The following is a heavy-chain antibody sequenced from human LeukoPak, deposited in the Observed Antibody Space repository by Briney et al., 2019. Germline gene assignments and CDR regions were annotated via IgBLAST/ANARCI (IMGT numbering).Heavy chain of an antibody. D-gene: IGHD4-23*01. Sequence: GESLKISCKGSGYSFSYYWIAWVRQMPGKGLEWMGIIYPGDSDTRYSPSFRGQVIISADKSTSTAFLQWSSLKASDTAMYYCARHDGPYGGGDYWGQGTLVTVSS. J-gene: IGHJ4*02. CDR3: ARHDGPYGGGDY. CDR1: GYSFSYYW. CDR2: IYPGDSDT. V-gene: IGHV5-51*01.